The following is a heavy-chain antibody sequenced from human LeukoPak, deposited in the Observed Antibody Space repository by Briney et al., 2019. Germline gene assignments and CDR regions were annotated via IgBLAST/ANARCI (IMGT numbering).Heavy chain of an antibody. D-gene: IGHD3-22*01. V-gene: IGHV4-30-4*08. CDR1: GGSISSGDYY. Sequence: SETLSLTCTVSGGSISSGDYYWSWIRQPPGKGLEWIGYIYYSGSTYYNPPLKSRVTISVDTSKNQFSLKLSSVTAADTAVYYCASXYYYDSSGYYGGQHAFDXWGQGXMVTV. CDR3: ASXYYYDSSGYYGGQHAFDX. CDR2: IYYSGST. J-gene: IGHJ3*01.